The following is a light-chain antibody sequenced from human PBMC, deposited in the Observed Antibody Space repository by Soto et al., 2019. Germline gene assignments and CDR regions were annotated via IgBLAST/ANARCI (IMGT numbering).Light chain of an antibody. Sequence: IVLTQYPGTLSLSPGERATLSCRASLSVSSNYLAWYQQKPGQAPRLLIFGASRRATGIPDRFSGSGSGTDFSLTINRLEPEDFAVYYCLQYGSSSWTFGQGTKVDI. V-gene: IGKV3-20*01. CDR2: GAS. CDR3: LQYGSSSWT. J-gene: IGKJ1*01. CDR1: LSVSSNY.